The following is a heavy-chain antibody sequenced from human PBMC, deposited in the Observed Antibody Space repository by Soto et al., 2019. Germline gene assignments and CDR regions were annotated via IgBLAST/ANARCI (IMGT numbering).Heavy chain of an antibody. V-gene: IGHV3-7*04. J-gene: IGHJ2*01. CDR1: GFTFSSYW. CDR3: ARKRIAVAGTDWYFDL. D-gene: IGHD6-19*01. CDR2: IKQDGSEK. Sequence: EVQLVESGGGLVQPGGSLRLSCAASGFTFSSYWMSWVRQAPGKGLEWVANIKQDGSEKYYVDSVKGRFTISGDNAKNSLYLQMNSLRAEDTAVYYCARKRIAVAGTDWYFDLWGRGTLVTVSS.